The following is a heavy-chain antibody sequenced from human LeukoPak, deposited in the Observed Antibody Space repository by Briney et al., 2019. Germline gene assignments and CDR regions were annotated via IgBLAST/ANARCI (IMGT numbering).Heavy chain of an antibody. Sequence: PGGSLRLSCAASGFTFSSYAMTWVRQAPGKGLVWVSRIKSDGSTRYADSVKGRFTVSRDNAKSTVSLQMNSLRAEDTGVYYCARAPSEIGGYYPEYFRHWGQGTLVIVSS. CDR1: GFTFSSYA. J-gene: IGHJ1*01. D-gene: IGHD3-22*01. V-gene: IGHV3-74*01. CDR3: ARAPSEIGGYYPEYFRH. CDR2: IKSDGST.